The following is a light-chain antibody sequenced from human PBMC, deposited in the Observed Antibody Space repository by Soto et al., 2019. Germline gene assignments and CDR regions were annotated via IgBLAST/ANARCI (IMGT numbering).Light chain of an antibody. Sequence: EIVFTQSPAILSLSPGERATLSCRASQSVSSNLAWYQQKPGQAHRLLIYGASTRATGIPARFSGSGSGTEFTLTIRRLEPEDFAVYYCKQYGSSPITFGQGTRLEI. CDR3: KQYGSSPIT. J-gene: IGKJ5*01. CDR2: GAS. CDR1: QSVSSN. V-gene: IGKV3-20*01.